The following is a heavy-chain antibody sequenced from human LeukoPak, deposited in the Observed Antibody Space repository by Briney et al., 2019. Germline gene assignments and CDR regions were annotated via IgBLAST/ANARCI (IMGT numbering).Heavy chain of an antibody. Sequence: PGGSLRLSCAASGFTFSSYSMNWVRQAPGKGLEWVSSISTSSTYIYYADSVKGRFTISRDNAKNSLYLQMNSLRAEDTAVYYCARDPPFIVGTTFFDYWGQGTLVTVSS. D-gene: IGHD1-1*01. CDR2: ISTSSTYI. V-gene: IGHV3-21*01. CDR1: GFTFSSYS. J-gene: IGHJ4*02. CDR3: ARDPPFIVGTTFFDY.